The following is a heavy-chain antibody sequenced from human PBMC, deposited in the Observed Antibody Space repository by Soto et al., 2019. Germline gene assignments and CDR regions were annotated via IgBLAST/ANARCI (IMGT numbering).Heavy chain of an antibody. CDR3: AKSDTRIAAAGTGFEY. V-gene: IGHV3-23*01. Sequence: GGSLRLSCAASGFTFSSYAMSWVRQAPGKGLEWVSAISGSGGSTYYADSVKGRFTISRDNSKNTLYLQMNSLRAEDTAVYYCAKSDTRIAAAGTGFEYWGQGTLVTVSS. CDR1: GFTFSSYA. J-gene: IGHJ4*02. CDR2: ISGSGGST. D-gene: IGHD6-13*01.